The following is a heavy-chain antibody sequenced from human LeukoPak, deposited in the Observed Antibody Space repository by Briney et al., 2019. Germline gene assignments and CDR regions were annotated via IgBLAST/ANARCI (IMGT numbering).Heavy chain of an antibody. V-gene: IGHV3-33*01. CDR1: GFSFSSSG. D-gene: IGHD3-22*01. CDR3: ARDPGGYYYDSSGYYYDY. Sequence: PGGSLRLSCAASGFSFSSSGMHWVRQAPGKGLEWVALIWYDGSTKYYADSVKGRFTISRDNSKNTLYPQMNSLRAEDTAVYYCARDPGGYYYDSSGYYYDYWGQGTLVTVSS. J-gene: IGHJ4*02. CDR2: IWYDGSTK.